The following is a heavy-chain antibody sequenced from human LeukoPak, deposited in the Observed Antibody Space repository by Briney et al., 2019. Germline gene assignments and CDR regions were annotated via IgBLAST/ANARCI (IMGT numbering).Heavy chain of an antibody. CDR1: GYTVTSYG. D-gene: IGHD1-26*01. J-gene: IGHJ4*02. CDR2: MSAYNGNT. Sequence: ASVRVSCKAAGYTVTSYGISWVRQSAGQGREWMGWMSAYNGNTNYAQKLQGRVTMTTDTSTSTAYMELRSLRSEDTGVYYCARVIVGATSLPFDYWGQGTLVTVSS. V-gene: IGHV1-18*01. CDR3: ARVIVGATSLPFDY.